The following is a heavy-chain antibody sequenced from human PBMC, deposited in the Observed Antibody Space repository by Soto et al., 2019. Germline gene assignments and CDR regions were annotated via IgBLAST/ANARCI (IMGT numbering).Heavy chain of an antibody. CDR3: AHTSYDFWSGHQHYFDY. D-gene: IGHD3-3*01. CDR2: IYWNDDK. J-gene: IGHJ4*02. Sequence: SGPTLVNPTQTRTLTCAFSGFSLLTSGEAVGWIRQPLGKALEWLAVIYWNDDKRYSPSLKNRLFITKDTSKNQVVLTLTNMDPVDTATYFCAHTSYDFWSGHQHYFDYWGQGTLVTVSS. CDR1: GFSLLTSGEA. V-gene: IGHV2-5*01.